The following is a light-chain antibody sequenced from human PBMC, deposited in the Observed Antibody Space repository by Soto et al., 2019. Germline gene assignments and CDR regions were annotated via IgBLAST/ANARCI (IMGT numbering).Light chain of an antibody. CDR2: DTS. V-gene: IGKV3-11*01. J-gene: IGKJ5*01. Sequence: LVVTQCPSTLAFSRGEEPTVAYGASQNVDSNYLAWYQQKPGQAPRIIIYDTSNRATGIPGRFSGSGSGTDFTLTISRLEPGDLGVYYCKHRPHWPITFGQGTRLEIK. CDR1: QNVDSNY. CDR3: KHRPHWPIT.